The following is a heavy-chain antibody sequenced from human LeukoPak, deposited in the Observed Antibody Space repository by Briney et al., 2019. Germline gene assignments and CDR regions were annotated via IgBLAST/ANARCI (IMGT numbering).Heavy chain of an antibody. Sequence: GGSLRLSCAASGFTFSSYAMHWVRQAPGKGLEWVAVISYDGSNKYYADSVKGRFTISRDNSKNTLYLQMNSLRAEDTAVYYCARDRGLLGAQYYYYYYMDVWGKGTTVTVSS. CDR1: GFTFSSYA. CDR2: ISYDGSNK. CDR3: ARDRGLLGAQYYYYYYMDV. V-gene: IGHV3-30*04. J-gene: IGHJ6*03. D-gene: IGHD3-16*01.